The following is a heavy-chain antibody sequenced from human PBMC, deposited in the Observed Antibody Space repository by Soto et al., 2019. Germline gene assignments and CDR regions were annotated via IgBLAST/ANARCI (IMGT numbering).Heavy chain of an antibody. CDR1: GFTFNKFD. D-gene: IGHD1-26*01. CDR3: ARGDQYDILLCYYAMDV. CDR2: IAYDGINK. Sequence: QVQLVESGGGVVQPGTSLRLSCVASGFTFNKFDMHWIRQTPDKRLQWVAFIAYDGINKYYTGSVKGRFSVSRDNSKNTVSLQMNNLGLEDTATYFCARGDQYDILLCYYAMDVWGLGTTVSISS. V-gene: IGHV3-30-3*01. J-gene: IGHJ6*02.